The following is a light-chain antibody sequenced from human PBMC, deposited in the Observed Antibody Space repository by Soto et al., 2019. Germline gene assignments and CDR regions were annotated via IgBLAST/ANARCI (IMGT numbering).Light chain of an antibody. V-gene: IGKV3-20*01. CDR2: GAS. Sequence: EIVLTQSPGILSLSPGERATLSCRASQSVSSSYLAWYQQKPGQAPRLLIYGASSRATGIPDRFSGSGSGTDFTLTISRLEPEDFAVYYCQQYGSSPWVTFGPGTKVDIK. CDR1: QSVSSSY. CDR3: QQYGSSPWVT. J-gene: IGKJ3*01.